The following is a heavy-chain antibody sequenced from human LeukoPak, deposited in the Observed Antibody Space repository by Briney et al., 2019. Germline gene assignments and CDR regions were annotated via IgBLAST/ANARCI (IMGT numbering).Heavy chain of an antibody. D-gene: IGHD3-3*01. Sequence: GALRPSFCAFGFPLSKYWMDWVRQGSGEGLGWVAKIKEEGSEKYYVDSVKGRFTISRDNAKNSLYLQMNSLRAEDTAVYYCARMIGYDFWSGYYPYYFDYWGQGTLVTVSS. CDR3: ARMIGYDFWSGYYPYYFDY. CDR1: GFPLSKYW. V-gene: IGHV3-7*01. CDR2: IKEEGSEK. J-gene: IGHJ4*02.